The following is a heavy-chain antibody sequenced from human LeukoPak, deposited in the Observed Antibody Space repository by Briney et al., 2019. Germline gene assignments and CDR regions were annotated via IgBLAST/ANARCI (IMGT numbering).Heavy chain of an antibody. J-gene: IGHJ3*02. D-gene: IGHD3-10*01. Sequence: ASVKVSCKASGYTFTSYGISWVRQAPGQGLEWMGIINPSGGSTSYAQKFQGRVTMTRDMSTSTVYMELSSLRSEDTAVYYCADSRTGIDAFDIWGQGTMVTVSS. V-gene: IGHV1-46*01. CDR3: ADSRTGIDAFDI. CDR1: GYTFTSYG. CDR2: INPSGGST.